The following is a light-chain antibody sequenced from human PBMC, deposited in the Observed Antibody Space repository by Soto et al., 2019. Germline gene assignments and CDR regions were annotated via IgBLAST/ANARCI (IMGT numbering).Light chain of an antibody. V-gene: IGKV4-1*01. CDR3: QQYYTTPVT. CDR2: WAS. Sequence: DIVMTQSPDSLAVSLGERATINCKSSQTVLHGSNYLAWYQQKPRQPPKLLIYWASTRESGVPDRFSGSGSVTEFSLTIRSLKAEDVAVYYCQQYYTTPVTFGQGNKVEIK. J-gene: IGKJ1*01. CDR1: QTVLHGSNY.